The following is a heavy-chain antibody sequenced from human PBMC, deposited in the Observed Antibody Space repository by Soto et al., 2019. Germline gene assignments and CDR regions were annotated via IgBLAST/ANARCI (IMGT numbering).Heavy chain of an antibody. J-gene: IGHJ4*02. CDR2: ISYHGSNK. V-gene: IGHV3-30-3*01. Sequence: QVHLVESGGGVVQPGRSLRLSCAASGFTFNSFAMHWVRQAPGKGLEWVAVISYHGSNKHYADSVEGRFTISRDNSKNMVYVQMNSLRGEDPGVYYCAREGNGDVWSRVDDCGQGTLVNVSS. D-gene: IGHD3-3*01. CDR3: AREGNGDVWSRVDD. CDR1: GFTFNSFA.